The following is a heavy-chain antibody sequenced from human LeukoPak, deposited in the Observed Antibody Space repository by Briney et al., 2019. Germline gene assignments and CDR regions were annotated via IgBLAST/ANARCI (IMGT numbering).Heavy chain of an antibody. CDR2: MNPNSGNT. CDR3: ARGVVWFGELHYYYYYMDV. CDR1: GYTFTSYD. V-gene: IGHV1-8*01. D-gene: IGHD3-10*01. J-gene: IGHJ6*03. Sequence: ASVKVSCKASGYTFTSYDINWVRQATGQGLEWMGWMNPNSGNTGYAQKFQGRVTMTRNTSISTAYMELSSLRSEDTGVYYCARGVVWFGELHYYYYYMDVWGKGTPVTVSS.